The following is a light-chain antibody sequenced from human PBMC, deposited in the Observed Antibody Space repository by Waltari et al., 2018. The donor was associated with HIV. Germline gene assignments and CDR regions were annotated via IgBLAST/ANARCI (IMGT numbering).Light chain of an antibody. V-gene: IGKV1-8*01. CDR1: QDLRNY. CDR3: QQYYNYPLT. Sequence: AIRMTQSPSSFSASTGDRVTITCRASQDLRNYLAWYQQKPGKAPKLLIYTASTLQSGVPSRFSGSGSGTDFTRTISGLQSEDFATYCCQQYYNYPLTLGGGTKVEI. J-gene: IGKJ4*01. CDR2: TAS.